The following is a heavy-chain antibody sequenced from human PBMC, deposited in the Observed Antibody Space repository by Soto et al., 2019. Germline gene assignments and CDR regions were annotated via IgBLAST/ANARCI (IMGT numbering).Heavy chain of an antibody. J-gene: IGHJ6*02. CDR3: AKRLFCSGSTCYYYYYGMDV. CDR1: GFTFSIYG. CDR2: IIGSGGHT. D-gene: IGHD2-15*01. V-gene: IGHV3-23*01. Sequence: EVQLLESGGGLVQPGGSLRLSCAASGFTFSIYGMTWVRQAQGKGMEWVSAIIGSGGHTFYADSVKGRFTISRDNSKNTLYLQMNGLRVEDTAVYYCAKRLFCSGSTCYYYYYGMDVWGQGTTVTVSS.